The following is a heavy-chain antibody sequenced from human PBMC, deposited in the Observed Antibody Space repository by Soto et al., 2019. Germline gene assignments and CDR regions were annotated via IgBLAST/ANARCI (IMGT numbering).Heavy chain of an antibody. Sequence: QVQLVQSGAEVKKTGASVKVSCKASGYTFTSYYMHWVRQAPGQGLEWMGIINPSGGSTSYAQKFQGRVTMTRDTSTSTVYMELSSLRSEDTAVYYCARDPNPRNYYYYYMDVWGKGTTVTVSS. V-gene: IGHV1-46*03. J-gene: IGHJ6*03. CDR2: INPSGGST. CDR1: GYTFTSYY. CDR3: ARDPNPRNYYYYYMDV.